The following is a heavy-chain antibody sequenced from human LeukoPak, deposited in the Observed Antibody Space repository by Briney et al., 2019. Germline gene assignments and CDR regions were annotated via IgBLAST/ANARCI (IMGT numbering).Heavy chain of an antibody. CDR1: GYTFTSYG. CDR3: ARDLAVAGKDAFDI. J-gene: IGHJ3*02. V-gene: IGHV1-18*01. D-gene: IGHD6-19*01. Sequence: ASVKVSCKASGYTFTSYGISWVRQAPGQGLEWMGWISAYNGNTNYAQKLQGRVTMTTDTSTSTAYMELRSLRSDDTAVYYCARDLAVAGKDAFDIWGQGTMVTVSS. CDR2: ISAYNGNT.